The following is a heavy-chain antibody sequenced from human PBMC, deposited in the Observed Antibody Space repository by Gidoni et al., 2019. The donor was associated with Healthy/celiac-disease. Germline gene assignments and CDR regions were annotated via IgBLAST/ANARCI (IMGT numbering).Heavy chain of an antibody. V-gene: IGHV1-2*02. D-gene: IGHD4-17*01. CDR3: ARVSGYGAYGVGTLNWFDP. CDR1: GYTFTGYY. CDR2: INPNSGGT. J-gene: IGHJ5*02. Sequence: QVQLVQSGAEVKKPGASVKVSCKASGYTFTGYYMHWVRQAPGQGLEWMGWINPNSGGTNYEQKFQGRVTMTRDTSSSTAYMELSRLRSDDTAVYYCARVSGYGAYGVGTLNWFDPWGQGTLVTVSS.